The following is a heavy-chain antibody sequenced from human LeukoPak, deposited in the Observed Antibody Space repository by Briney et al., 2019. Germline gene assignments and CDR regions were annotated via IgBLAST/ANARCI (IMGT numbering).Heavy chain of an antibody. CDR1: GFTFSSYA. CDR3: AKGITAGIRGNYFDY. Sequence: GGSLRLSCAACGFTFSSYAMSWVRQARGKGREGGSAISGSGGSTYYADSVKGGFTISRDNYKNTLYVEMNRVRAEDTAVYYCAKGITAGIRGNYFDYWGQGTLVTVSS. D-gene: IGHD3-10*01. V-gene: IGHV3-23*01. J-gene: IGHJ4*02. CDR2: ISGSGGST.